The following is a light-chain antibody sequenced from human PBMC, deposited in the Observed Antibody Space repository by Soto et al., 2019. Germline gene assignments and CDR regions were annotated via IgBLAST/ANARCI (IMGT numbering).Light chain of an antibody. CDR3: QTWGTGIGV. CDR1: SGHISYA. CDR2: LSSDGSH. V-gene: IGLV4-69*01. J-gene: IGLJ3*02. Sequence: QPVLTQSPSASASLGASVKLTCILSSGHISYAIAWHQQQPEKGPRYLMKLSSDGSHSKGDGIPDRFSGSSSGVERYLTISSLQSEDEADYSCQTWGTGIGVFGGGTKLTVL.